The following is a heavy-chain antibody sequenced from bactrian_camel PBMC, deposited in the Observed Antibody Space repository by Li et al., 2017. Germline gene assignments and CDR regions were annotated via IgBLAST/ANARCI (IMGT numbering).Heavy chain of an antibody. V-gene: IGHV3S60*01. CDR3: AAVVYGGSWFEGPPNLGWHY. Sequence: HVQLVESGGGLQQPGGSLRLSCGASGFTFDDYAMAWFRQAQGDERKLVSCISWYGDATYYADSVKGRFTISRDNAKNSLYLEMSSLEPEDTAMYICAAVVYGGSWFEGPPNLGWHYWGQGTQVTVS. CDR2: ISWYGDAT. J-gene: IGHJ4*01. CDR1: GFTFDDYA. D-gene: IGHD6*01.